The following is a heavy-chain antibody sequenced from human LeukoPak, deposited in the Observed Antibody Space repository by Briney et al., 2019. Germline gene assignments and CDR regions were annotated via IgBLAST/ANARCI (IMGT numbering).Heavy chain of an antibody. CDR3: AKVGVFRSDDWFDP. CDR2: IRYDGSNK. J-gene: IGHJ5*02. D-gene: IGHD3-16*01. Sequence: PGGSLRLSCAASGFTFSSYGMHWVRQAPGKGLEWVAFIRYDGSNKYYADSVKGRFTISRDNSKNTLYLQMNSLRAEDTAVYYCAKVGVFRSDDWFDPWGQGTLVTVSS. V-gene: IGHV3-30*02. CDR1: GFTFSSYG.